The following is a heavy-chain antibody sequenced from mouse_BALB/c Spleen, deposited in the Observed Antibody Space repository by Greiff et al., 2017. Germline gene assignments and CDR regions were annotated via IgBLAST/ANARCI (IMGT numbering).Heavy chain of an antibody. V-gene: IGHV14-3*02. CDR1: GFNITDTY. CDR3: ARSDYYGSNARYAMDY. Sequence: EVQLQQSGAELVKPGASVKLSCTASGFNITDTYMHWVKQRPEQGLEWIGRIDPANGNTKYDPKFQGKATITADTSSNTAYLQLSSLTSEDTAVYYCARSDYYGSNARYAMDYWGQGTSVTVSS. D-gene: IGHD1-1*01. CDR2: IDPANGNT. J-gene: IGHJ4*01.